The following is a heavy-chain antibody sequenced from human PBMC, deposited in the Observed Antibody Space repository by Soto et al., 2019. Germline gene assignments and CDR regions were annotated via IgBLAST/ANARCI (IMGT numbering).Heavy chain of an antibody. CDR1: GFTFRNIW. Sequence: LVESGGGLVQPVGSLRLSCAASGFTFRNIWMSWVRRSPEKGPEWVASISPDGGEIYYVDSVKGRFTISRDNTRNSLYLQMNSLRAEATAVYYCAKGPRWGQGTLVTVSS. J-gene: IGHJ4*02. CDR3: AKGPR. CDR2: ISPDGGEI. V-gene: IGHV3-7*01.